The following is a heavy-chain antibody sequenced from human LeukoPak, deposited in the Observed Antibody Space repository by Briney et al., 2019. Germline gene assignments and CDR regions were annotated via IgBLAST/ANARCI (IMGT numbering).Heavy chain of an antibody. V-gene: IGHV4-39*07. D-gene: IGHD6-13*01. CDR3: ARGPGGASSWYYYGMDV. CDR2: INHSGST. J-gene: IGHJ6*02. CDR1: GGSISSSFYY. Sequence: SETLSLTCTVSGGSISSSFYYWGWIRQPPGKGLEWIGEINHSGSTNYNPSLKSRVTISVDTSKNQFSLKLSSVTAADTAVYYCARGPGGASSWYYYGMDVWGQGTTVTVSS.